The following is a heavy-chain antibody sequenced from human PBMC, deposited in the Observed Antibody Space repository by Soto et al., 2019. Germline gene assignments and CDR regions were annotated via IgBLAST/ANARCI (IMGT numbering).Heavy chain of an antibody. J-gene: IGHJ5*02. CDR1: GGSFTGYY. D-gene: IGHD1-26*01. V-gene: IGHV4-34*01. Sequence: PSETLSLTCAVYGGSFTGYYWSWIRQPPVNVLEWIGEINHSGSTNYNPSLKSRVTISVDTSKNQFSLKLSSVTAADTAVYYCARGGRVGATRPPMYNWFDPWGQGTLVTVSS. CDR2: INHSGST. CDR3: ARGGRVGATRPPMYNWFDP.